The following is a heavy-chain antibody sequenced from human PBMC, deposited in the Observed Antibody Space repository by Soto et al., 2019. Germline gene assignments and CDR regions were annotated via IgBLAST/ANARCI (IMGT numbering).Heavy chain of an antibody. CDR2: ISYDGSNK. V-gene: IGHV3-30*18. J-gene: IGHJ4*02. CDR3: AKGLWYFDY. D-gene: IGHD3-10*01. Sequence: GGSLRLSCAASGFTFSSYGMHWVRQAPGKGLEWVAVISYDGSNKYYADSVKGRFTISRDNSKNTLYLQMNSLRAEDTAVYYCAKGLWYFDYWGQGTLVTVSS. CDR1: GFTFSSYG.